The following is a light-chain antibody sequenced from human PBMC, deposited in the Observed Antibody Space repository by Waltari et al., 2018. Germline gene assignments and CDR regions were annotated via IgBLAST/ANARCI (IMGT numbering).Light chain of an antibody. CDR1: QSVSSN. CDR3: QQYNNWPPYT. J-gene: IGKJ2*01. CDR2: SAS. V-gene: IGKV3-15*01. Sequence: EIVMTQSPATLSVSPGERATLPCRASQSVSSNLAWYQQKPGQAPRRLIYSASTRATGIPARFSGSGSGTEFTLTISSLQSEDFAVYYCQQYNNWPPYTFGQGTKLEIK.